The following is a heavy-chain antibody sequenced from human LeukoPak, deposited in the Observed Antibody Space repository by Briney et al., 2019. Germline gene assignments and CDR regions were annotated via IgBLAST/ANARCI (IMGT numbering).Heavy chain of an antibody. CDR3: ARGFRWTTVTSMDV. CDR2: ISYDGSNK. CDR1: GFTFSSYA. D-gene: IGHD4-17*01. Sequence: QTGGSLRLSCAASGFTFSSYAMHWVRQAPGKGLEWVAVISYDGSNKYYADSVKGRFTISRDNSKNTLYLQMNSLRAEDTAVYYCARGFRWTTVTSMDVWGQGTTVTVSS. V-gene: IGHV3-30-3*01. J-gene: IGHJ6*02.